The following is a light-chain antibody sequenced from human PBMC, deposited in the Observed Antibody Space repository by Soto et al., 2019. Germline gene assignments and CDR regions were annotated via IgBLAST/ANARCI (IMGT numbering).Light chain of an antibody. CDR3: QQYYSTPMT. Sequence: DFVMTQSPDSLAVSLGERATINCKSSQNVLYNSNNKNYLAWYQQKPRQPPKLLIYWASTRESGVPDRFRGSGSGTDFTLTISSLQAEDVAVYYCQQYYSTPMTFGQGTRLEIK. J-gene: IGKJ5*01. CDR2: WAS. V-gene: IGKV4-1*01. CDR1: QNVLYNSNNKNY.